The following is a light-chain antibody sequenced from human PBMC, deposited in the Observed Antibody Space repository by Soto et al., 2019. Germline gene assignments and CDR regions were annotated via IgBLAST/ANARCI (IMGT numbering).Light chain of an antibody. Sequence: DIQMTQSPSSLSASVGDRVTITCRASQSISSYVNWYQQKPGKAPRLLISAASTLQSGVPSRFSGGGSGTDFTLTISSLQPEDFATYDCQQSFKTPLAFGQGTRLEIE. CDR3: QQSFKTPLA. V-gene: IGKV1-39*01. J-gene: IGKJ5*01. CDR1: QSISSY. CDR2: AAS.